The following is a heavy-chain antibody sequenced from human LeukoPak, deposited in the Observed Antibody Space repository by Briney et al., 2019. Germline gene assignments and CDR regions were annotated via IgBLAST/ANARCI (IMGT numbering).Heavy chain of an antibody. V-gene: IGHV3-7*01. CDR3: ARGDSLSWSFDP. CDR2: VSPDGNTE. J-gene: IGHJ5*02. D-gene: IGHD6-13*01. Sequence: GGSLRLSCAASGFTFSTYWMSWVRQVPGKGLEWVANVSPDGNTEYYVDSVKGRFTIFRDNAKNSLDLQMHTLGAEDTAVYYCARGDSLSWSFDPWGQGTLVTVSS. CDR1: GFTFSTYW.